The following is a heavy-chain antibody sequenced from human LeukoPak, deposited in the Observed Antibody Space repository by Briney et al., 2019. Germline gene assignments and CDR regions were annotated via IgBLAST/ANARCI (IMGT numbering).Heavy chain of an antibody. Sequence: GGSLRLSCAASGFTFSSYWMHWVRQAPGKGLVWVSLINSDGSTTRYADSVKGRFTISRDNAKNTLYLQMNSLRAEDTAVYYCARDKVSNHVFDYCGQGTLVTVSS. V-gene: IGHV3-74*01. CDR1: GFTFSSYW. CDR2: INSDGSTT. D-gene: IGHD1-14*01. J-gene: IGHJ4*02. CDR3: ARDKVSNHVFDY.